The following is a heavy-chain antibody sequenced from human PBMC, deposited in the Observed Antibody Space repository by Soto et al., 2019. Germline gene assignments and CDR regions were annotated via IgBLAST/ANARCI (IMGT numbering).Heavy chain of an antibody. CDR3: AKELLSSTVTPSGY. Sequence: GGSLRLSWAASGFTFSSYAMSWVRQAPGKGLEWVSAIRGSGGSTYYAYSVKAQFTISRDNSQNPLYLQMNSLSAEDTAVYSCAKELLSSTVTPSGYCGQRTLVTVSS. D-gene: IGHD4-4*01. V-gene: IGHV3-23*01. J-gene: IGHJ4*02. CDR2: IRGSGGST. CDR1: GFTFSSYA.